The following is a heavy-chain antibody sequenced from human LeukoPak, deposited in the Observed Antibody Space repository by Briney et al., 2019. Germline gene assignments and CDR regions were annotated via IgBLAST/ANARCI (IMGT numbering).Heavy chain of an antibody. J-gene: IGHJ4*02. Sequence: ASVKVSCETSGYTFTSYDINWVRQGTGQGLEWMGWMNPNSGNTGYAQKFQGRVNMTRNTSISTAYMELTSLKSDDTAFYYCARVKKDPVGGTLPDFLGQGTRVTVGS. D-gene: IGHD6-19*01. CDR2: MNPNSGNT. V-gene: IGHV1-8*01. CDR3: ARVKKDPVGGTLPDF. CDR1: GYTFTSYD.